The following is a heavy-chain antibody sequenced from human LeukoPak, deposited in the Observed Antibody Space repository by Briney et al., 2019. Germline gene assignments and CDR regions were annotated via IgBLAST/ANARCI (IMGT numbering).Heavy chain of an antibody. D-gene: IGHD2-15*01. Sequence: NPSETLSLTCTVSGGSISSSSYYWGWIRQPPGKGLEWIGSIYYSGSTYYNPSLKSRVTISVDTSKNQFSLKLSSVTAADTAVYYCARRRAATTYYYYYYMDVWGKGTTVTDSS. CDR3: ARRRAATTYYYYYYMDV. V-gene: IGHV4-39*01. CDR1: GGSISSSSYY. J-gene: IGHJ6*03. CDR2: IYYSGST.